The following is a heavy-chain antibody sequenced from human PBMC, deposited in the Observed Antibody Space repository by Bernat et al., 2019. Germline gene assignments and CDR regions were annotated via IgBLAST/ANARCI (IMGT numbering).Heavy chain of an antibody. J-gene: IGHJ4*02. Sequence: EVQLVESGGGLVQPGGSLRLSCAASGFTFSDHYMDWVRQAPGKGLEWVSIIYSGRTTYYADSVKGRFTISRDNSRKTLYLQMNSLRTEDTAVYYCARLLRWGYFFDYWGQGALVTVSS. CDR1: GFTFSDHY. CDR2: IYSGRTT. CDR3: ARLLRWGYFFDY. V-gene: IGHV3-66*01. D-gene: IGHD4-23*01.